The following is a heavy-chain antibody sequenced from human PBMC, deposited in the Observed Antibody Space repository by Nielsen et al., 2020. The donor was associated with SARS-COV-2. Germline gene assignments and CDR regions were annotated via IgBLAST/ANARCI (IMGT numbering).Heavy chain of an antibody. CDR3: ARGRFGVPFDP. CDR2: TSSSSSYI. D-gene: IGHD3-10*01. J-gene: IGHJ5*02. Sequence: GESLKISCAASGFTFSSYSMNWVRQAPGKGLEWVSSTSSSSSYIYYADSVKGRFTISRDNAKNSLYLQMNSLRAEDTAVYYCARGRFGVPFDPWGQGTLVTVSS. CDR1: GFTFSSYS. V-gene: IGHV3-21*01.